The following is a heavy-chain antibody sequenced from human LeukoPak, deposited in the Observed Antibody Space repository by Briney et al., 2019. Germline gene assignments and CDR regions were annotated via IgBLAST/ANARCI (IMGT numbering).Heavy chain of an antibody. Sequence: GGPPRLSCAASGFTFSDYWMTWVRQVPGKGLEWVANVGRDGSEKNYVDSVEGRFTISRDNAKKSLDLEMNSLRVEDTALYYCAKVGTWELQRVFENWGQGTLVTVSS. V-gene: IGHV3-7*01. CDR3: AKVGTWELQRVFEN. D-gene: IGHD1-26*01. CDR2: VGRDGSEK. CDR1: GFTFSDYW. J-gene: IGHJ4*02.